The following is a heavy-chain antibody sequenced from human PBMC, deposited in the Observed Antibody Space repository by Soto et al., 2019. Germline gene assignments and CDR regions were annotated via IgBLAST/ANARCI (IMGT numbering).Heavy chain of an antibody. V-gene: IGHV3-30*18. CDR3: AKGGRQWLVTSDFNY. CDR1: GFTFSDYA. J-gene: IGHJ4*02. CDR2: VSHDGRNT. D-gene: IGHD6-19*01. Sequence: VQLVESGGGVVQPGRSLRLSCAASGFTFSDYAMHWVRQAPGKGLEWVAAVSHDGRNTHYADSVKGRFTISRDSSKNTVSLDMASLRAEETAVYYCAKGGRQWLVTSDFNYWGQGALVTGSS.